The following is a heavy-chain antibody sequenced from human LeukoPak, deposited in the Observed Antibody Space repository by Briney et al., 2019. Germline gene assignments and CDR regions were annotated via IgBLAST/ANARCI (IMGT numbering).Heavy chain of an antibody. CDR1: GGSISSYY. CDR2: IYTRGNN. D-gene: IGHD3-10*01. CDR3: GVGLLWYGIHDW. Sequence: SETLSLTCTVSGGSISSYYWSWIRQPAGKGLEWIGRIYTRGNNKYNIPGKSRVTMSVDTSKSQFSLKMSSYAAADTAEYYCGVGLLWYGIHDWWGQGTLVAVS. J-gene: IGHJ4*02. V-gene: IGHV4-4*07.